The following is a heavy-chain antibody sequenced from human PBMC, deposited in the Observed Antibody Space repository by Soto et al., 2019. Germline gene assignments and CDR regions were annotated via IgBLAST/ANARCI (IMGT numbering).Heavy chain of an antibody. CDR1: GDTLSTYS. V-gene: IGHV1-69*08. CDR2: FIPILCIA. Sequence: QVQLVQSGAEVKKPGSSVKVSCKASGDTLSTYSISWVRQAPGQGLEWMGRFIPILCIAHYAQNFQGRVTITADKSTGTAYMELSSRRSEDTAVYFCARDGDDYGDCGVLNGFDPWGQGTLVTVSS. J-gene: IGHJ5*02. D-gene: IGHD4-17*01. CDR3: ARDGDDYGDCGVLNGFDP.